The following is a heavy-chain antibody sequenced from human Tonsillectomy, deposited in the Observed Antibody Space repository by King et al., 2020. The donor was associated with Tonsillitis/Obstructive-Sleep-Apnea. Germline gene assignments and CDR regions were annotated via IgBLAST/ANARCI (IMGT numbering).Heavy chain of an antibody. CDR1: RFTFSDYW. CDR2: IKQDGSDK. J-gene: IGHJ6*04. CDR3: ARDGGVGEGDV. V-gene: IGHV3-7*01. D-gene: IGHD3-16*01. Sequence: VQLVESGGGLVQPGGSLRLSCAASRFTFSDYWMRWVRQAPGKGPEWVANIKQDGSDKYYVDSVRGRFTISRDNAKNSLYLQMNSRRVEDTAVYYCARDGGVGEGDVWGKGPTVTVSS.